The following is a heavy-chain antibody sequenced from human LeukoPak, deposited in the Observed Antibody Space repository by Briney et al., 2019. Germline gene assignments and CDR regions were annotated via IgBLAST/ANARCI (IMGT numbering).Heavy chain of an antibody. V-gene: IGHV5-51*01. J-gene: IGHJ3*02. CDR2: IYPGDSDT. CDR1: GYSFTSYW. D-gene: IGHD5-18*01. CDR3: ARLSTLYSYVNDDAFDI. Sequence: GESLKISCKGSGYSFTSYWIGWVRQMPGKGLEWMWIIYPGDSDTRYSPSFQGQVTISADKSISTAYLQWSSLKASDTAMYYCARLSTLYSYVNDDAFDIWGQGIMVTVSS.